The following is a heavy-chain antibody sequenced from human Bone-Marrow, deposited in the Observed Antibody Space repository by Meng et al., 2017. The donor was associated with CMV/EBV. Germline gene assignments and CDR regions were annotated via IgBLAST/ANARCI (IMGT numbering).Heavy chain of an antibody. V-gene: IGHV1-18*01. CDR2: ISAYNGNT. D-gene: IGHD3-3*01. CDR3: ARINAPSVYYDFWSGYYTGSWFDP. J-gene: IGHJ5*02. Sequence: TCVRQPTGQGLGWMVWISAYNGNTNYAQKLQGRVTMTTDTSTSTAYMELRSLRSDDTAVYYCARINAPSVYYDFWSGYYTGSWFDPWGQGTLVTVSS.